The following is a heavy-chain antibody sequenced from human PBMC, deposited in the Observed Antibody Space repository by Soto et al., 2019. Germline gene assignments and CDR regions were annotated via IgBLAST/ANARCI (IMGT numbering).Heavy chain of an antibody. V-gene: IGHV3-30-3*01. CDR3: AQMGYQLVSYYGMDV. CDR2: ISYDESKR. CDR1: GFTFSSYA. D-gene: IGHD2-2*01. Sequence: PGGSLRLSCAASGFTFSSYAMHWVRQAPGKGLEWVAVISYDESKRYYADSVKGRFTISRDNSKSTLYLQMPNLRAEDTAIYYCAQMGYQLVSYYGMDVWGQGTTVTVSS. J-gene: IGHJ6*02.